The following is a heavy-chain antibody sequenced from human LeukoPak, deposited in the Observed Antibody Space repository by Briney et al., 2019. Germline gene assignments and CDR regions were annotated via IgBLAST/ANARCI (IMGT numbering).Heavy chain of an antibody. CDR3: ARQHSSGYYSPHYYYGMDV. CDR2: ISAYKGNT. D-gene: IGHD3-22*01. J-gene: IGHJ6*02. V-gene: IGHV1-18*01. Sequence: ASVPVSCKASGYTFTTYGMSWVRQAPGQGLEWTGWISAYKGNTNYAQKLQGRVTMTTETSTSTAYMELRSLRSDDTAVYYCARQHSSGYYSPHYYYGMDVWGQGTTFTVSS. CDR1: GYTFTTYG.